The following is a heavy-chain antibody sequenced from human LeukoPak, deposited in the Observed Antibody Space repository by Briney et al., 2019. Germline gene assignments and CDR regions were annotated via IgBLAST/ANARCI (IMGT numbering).Heavy chain of an antibody. J-gene: IGHJ4*02. V-gene: IGHV3-9*01. Sequence: PGGSLRLSCAASGFTFSNYAMNWVRQAPGKGLEWVSGISWTSDSIGYADSVKGRFTISRDNANNSLYLQMNSLRAEDTALYYCAKVIYAYSSTWYGSLFDYWGQGTLVTVSS. CDR2: ISWTSDSI. CDR1: GFTFSNYA. D-gene: IGHD6-13*01. CDR3: AKVIYAYSSTWYGSLFDY.